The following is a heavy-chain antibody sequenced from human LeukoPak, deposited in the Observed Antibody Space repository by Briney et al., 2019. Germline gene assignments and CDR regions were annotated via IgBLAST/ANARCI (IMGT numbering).Heavy chain of an antibody. V-gene: IGHV3-30*16. Sequence: GRSLRLSCAASGFTFSDYAMLWVRQSPGKGLEWVAVLSYDGSRTYYADSVKGRFTISRDNSRNRVYLQMTSLATEDTAIYYCARDWGFDSWGQGTLVTVSS. CDR3: ARDWGFDS. J-gene: IGHJ4*02. CDR1: GFTFSDYA. CDR2: LSYDGSRT. D-gene: IGHD7-27*01.